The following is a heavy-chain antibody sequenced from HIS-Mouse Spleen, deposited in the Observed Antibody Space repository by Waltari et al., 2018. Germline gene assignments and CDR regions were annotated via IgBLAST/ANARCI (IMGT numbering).Heavy chain of an antibody. V-gene: IGHV3-23*01. J-gene: IGHJ4*02. CDR3: AKSRGGDCYDY. CDR1: GFTFSSYA. CDR2: SSGSGGST. D-gene: IGHD2-21*01. Sequence: EVQLLESGGGLVQPGGSLRLSCAASGFTFSSYAMSWVSQAPGKGLQWGSASSGSGGSTYYADSVKGRFTISRDNSKNTLYLQMNSLRAEDTAVYYCAKSRGGDCYDYWGQGTLVTVSS.